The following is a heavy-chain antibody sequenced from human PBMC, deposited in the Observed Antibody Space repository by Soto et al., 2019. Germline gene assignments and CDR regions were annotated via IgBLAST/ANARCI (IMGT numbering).Heavy chain of an antibody. CDR1: GYTFTSYG. Sequence: ASVNVSFKASGYTFTSYGISWVRQAPGQGLELMGWISAYNGNSNYAQKLQGRVTMTTDTSTSTAYMELRSLRSDDTAVYYCARVVINYGMDVWGQGTTVTVSS. J-gene: IGHJ6*02. CDR2: ISAYNGNS. D-gene: IGHD2-15*01. V-gene: IGHV1-18*01. CDR3: ARVVINYGMDV.